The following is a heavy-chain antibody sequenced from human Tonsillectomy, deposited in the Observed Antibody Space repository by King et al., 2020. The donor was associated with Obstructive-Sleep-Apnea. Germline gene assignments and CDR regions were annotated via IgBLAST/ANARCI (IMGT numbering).Heavy chain of an antibody. V-gene: IGHV4-39*07. CDR2: IYYSGST. Sequence: QLQLQESGPGLVKPSETLSLICSVSGGSISRSSYYWGCIRQPPGKGLEWIGSIYYSGSTYYNPSLKSRVTISVDTSKNQFSLKLSSVTAADTAVYYCARVSANYYDSSGYEGGAFDIWGQGTMVTVSS. D-gene: IGHD3-22*01. CDR1: GGSISRSSYY. J-gene: IGHJ3*02. CDR3: ARVSANYYDSSGYEGGAFDI.